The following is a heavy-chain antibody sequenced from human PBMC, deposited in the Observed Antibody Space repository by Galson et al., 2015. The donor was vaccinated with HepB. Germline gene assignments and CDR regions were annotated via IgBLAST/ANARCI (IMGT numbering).Heavy chain of an antibody. V-gene: IGHV3-11*01. J-gene: IGHJ4*02. Sequence: SLRLSCAASGFTFSDYYMSWIRQAPGKGLEWVSYISRSGDTIYYADSVKGRFTISRDNAKNSLYLQMKSLRAEDTAVYYCAGYCSPPYFDYWGQGTLVTVSS. CDR1: GFTFSDYY. D-gene: IGHD6-19*01. CDR2: ISRSGDTI. CDR3: AGYCSPPYFDY.